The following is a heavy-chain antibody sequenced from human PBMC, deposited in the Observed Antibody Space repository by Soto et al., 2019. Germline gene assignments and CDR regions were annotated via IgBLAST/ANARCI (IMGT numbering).Heavy chain of an antibody. Sequence: SETLSLTCAVYGGSFSGYYWSWIRQPPGKGLEWIGEINHSGSTNYNPSIKSRVTISVDTSKNQFSLKLCSVTAADTAVYYCARMYSGSSKRDYWGQGTLVTVSS. CDR1: GGSFSGYY. D-gene: IGHD1-26*01. CDR3: ARMYSGSSKRDY. V-gene: IGHV4-34*01. J-gene: IGHJ4*02. CDR2: INHSGST.